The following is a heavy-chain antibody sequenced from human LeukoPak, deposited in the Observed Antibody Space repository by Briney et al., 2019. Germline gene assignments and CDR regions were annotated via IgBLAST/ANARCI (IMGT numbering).Heavy chain of an antibody. V-gene: IGHV3-21*01. D-gene: IGHD6-13*01. CDR2: ISSSSSYI. Sequence: PGGSLRLSCAASGFTFSSYSMNWVRQAPGKGLEWVSSISSSSSYIYYADSVKGRYTISRDNAKNSLYLQMNSLRAEDTAVYYCARSFLSIAAAATDYWGQGTLVTVSS. CDR1: GFTFSSYS. J-gene: IGHJ4*02. CDR3: ARSFLSIAAAATDY.